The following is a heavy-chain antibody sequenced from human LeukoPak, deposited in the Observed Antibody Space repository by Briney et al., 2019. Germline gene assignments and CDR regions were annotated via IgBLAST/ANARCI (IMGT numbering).Heavy chain of an antibody. CDR1: GYTFTGYY. CDR3: ARGKVVTMVRGVIITYFDY. CDR2: IIPSDGST. V-gene: IGHV1-46*01. D-gene: IGHD3-10*01. Sequence: ASVKVSCKASGYTFTGYYMHWVRQAPGQGLEWMGIIIPSDGSTSYAQKFQGRVTMTRDTSTSTVYMELSSLRSEDTAVYYCARGKVVTMVRGVIITYFDYWGQGTLVTVSS. J-gene: IGHJ4*02.